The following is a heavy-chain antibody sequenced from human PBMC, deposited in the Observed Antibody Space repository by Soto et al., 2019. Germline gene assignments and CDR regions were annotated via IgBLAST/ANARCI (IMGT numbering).Heavy chain of an antibody. Sequence: SETLSLTCAVSGGSISSSNWWSWVRQPPGKGLEWIGEIYHSGSTNYNPSLKSRVTISVDKSKNQFSLKLSSVTAADTAVYYCARDQDYYYYGMDVWGQGTTVTV. CDR1: GGSISSSNW. CDR2: IYHSGST. V-gene: IGHV4-4*02. J-gene: IGHJ6*02. CDR3: ARDQDYYYYGMDV.